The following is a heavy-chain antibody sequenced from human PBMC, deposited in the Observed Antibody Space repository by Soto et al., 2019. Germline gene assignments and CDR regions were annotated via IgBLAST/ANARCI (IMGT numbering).Heavy chain of an antibody. Sequence: SETLSLTCTVSGGSISSYYWSWIRQPPGKGLEWIGYFYYSGSTNYNPSLRSRVSISVDTSKNQVSLKLTSVTAADTAVYFCARVTMVVRDSDHFGVDVWGHGTTVTVSS. CDR3: ARVTMVVRDSDHFGVDV. J-gene: IGHJ6*02. CDR2: FYYSGST. CDR1: GGSISSYY. V-gene: IGHV4-59*08. D-gene: IGHD4-17*01.